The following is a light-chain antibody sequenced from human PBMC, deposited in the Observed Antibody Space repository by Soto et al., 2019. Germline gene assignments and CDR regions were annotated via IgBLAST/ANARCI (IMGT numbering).Light chain of an antibody. J-gene: IGLJ1*01. Sequence: SVRTQPASVSGSPGQSITISCTGTRSEVGGYNYVSWYQQHPGKAPKLMIYDVSNRPSGVSNRFSGSKSGNTASLTISGLQAEDEADYYCSSYTSSSLYVFGTGTKVTVL. V-gene: IGLV2-14*01. CDR2: DVS. CDR1: RSEVGGYNY. CDR3: SSYTSSSLYV.